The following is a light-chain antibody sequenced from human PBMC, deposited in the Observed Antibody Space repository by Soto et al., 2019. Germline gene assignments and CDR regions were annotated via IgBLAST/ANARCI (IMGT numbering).Light chain of an antibody. Sequence: QAVVTQSPSASASLGASVKLTCTLSSGHSSYAIAWHQQQPEKGPRYLMKLNSDGSHSKGDGIPDRFSGSSSGAERYLTISSLQSEDEADYYCQTWGTGILVFGGGTKLTFL. CDR1: SGHSSYA. CDR2: LNSDGSH. J-gene: IGLJ3*02. CDR3: QTWGTGILV. V-gene: IGLV4-69*01.